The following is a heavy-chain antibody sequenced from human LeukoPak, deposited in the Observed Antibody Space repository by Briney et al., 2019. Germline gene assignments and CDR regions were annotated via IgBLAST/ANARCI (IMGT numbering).Heavy chain of an antibody. J-gene: IGHJ4*02. D-gene: IGHD5-12*01. CDR3: ARRRYSGYDLFDY. Sequence: GASVKVSCKASGYTFTSYGISWVRQAPGQGLEWMGWMNPNSGNTAYAQKFQGRVTITSNTSISTAYMELSSLRSEATAVYYCARRRYSGYDLFDYWGQGTLVTVSS. CDR2: MNPNSGNT. V-gene: IGHV1-8*03. CDR1: GYTFTSYG.